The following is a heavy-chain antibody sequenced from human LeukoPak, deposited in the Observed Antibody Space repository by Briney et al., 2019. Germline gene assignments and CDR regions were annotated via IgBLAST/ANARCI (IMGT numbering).Heavy chain of an antibody. J-gene: IGHJ3*02. CDR1: GGSISSGDYY. CDR2: IYYSGST. CDR3: ARDRGCSYGPVNDAFDI. D-gene: IGHD5-18*01. Sequence: SETLSLTCTVSGGSISSGDYYWSWIRQPPGKGLEWIGYIYYSGSTYYNPSLKSRVTISVDTSKNQFSLKLSSVTAADTAVYYCARDRGCSYGPVNDAFDIWGQGTMVTVSS. V-gene: IGHV4-30-4*01.